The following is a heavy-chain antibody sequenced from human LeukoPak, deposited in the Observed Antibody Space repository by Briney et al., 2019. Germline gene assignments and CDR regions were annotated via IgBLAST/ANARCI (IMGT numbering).Heavy chain of an antibody. Sequence: PSETLSLTCTVSGGSISSYYWSWIRQPPGKGLEWIGYIYYSGSTNYNPSLKSRVTISVDTSKNQFSLKLTSVTAADTAVYYCARDGGYGSGSALWGQGTLITVSS. V-gene: IGHV4-59*01. D-gene: IGHD3-10*01. CDR3: ARDGGYGSGSAL. CDR1: GGSISSYY. CDR2: IYYSGST. J-gene: IGHJ4*02.